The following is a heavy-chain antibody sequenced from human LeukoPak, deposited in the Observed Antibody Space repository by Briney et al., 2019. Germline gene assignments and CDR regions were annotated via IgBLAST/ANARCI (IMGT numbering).Heavy chain of an antibody. CDR3: ARDRGYYYGSGSYYPNWFDP. J-gene: IGHJ5*02. V-gene: IGHV1-18*01. CDR1: GYTFSIYG. D-gene: IGHD3-10*01. Sequence: ASVKVSCKASGYTFSIYGFSWVRQAPGQGLEWMGWISVYNGNTNYAQKFQGRVTMTTDTSTSTAHMELRSLRSDDTAVYYCARDRGYYYGSGSYYPNWFDPWGQGTLVTVSS. CDR2: ISVYNGNT.